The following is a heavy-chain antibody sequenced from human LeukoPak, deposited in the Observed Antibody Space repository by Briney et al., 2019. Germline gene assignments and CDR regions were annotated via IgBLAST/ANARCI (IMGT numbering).Heavy chain of an antibody. CDR1: GFTFSNYW. D-gene: IGHD6-19*01. CDR2: AKGDGSEN. J-gene: IGHJ3*02. Sequence: GGSLRLSCSASGFTFSNYWMSWVRQAPGKGLEWVGNAKGDGSENYYVDSVNGRFTISRDNGKKSLYLQMNSLRVEDTAVYYCVMDISSGWTFDIWGQGTMVIVSS. V-gene: IGHV3-7*04. CDR3: VMDISSGWTFDI.